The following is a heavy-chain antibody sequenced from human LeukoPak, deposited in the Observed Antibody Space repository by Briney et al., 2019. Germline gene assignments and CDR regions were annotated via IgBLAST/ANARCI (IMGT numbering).Heavy chain of an antibody. D-gene: IGHD3-22*01. J-gene: IGHJ6*03. Sequence: SETLSLTCTVSGGSISSYYWSWIRQPPGKGLEWIGYIYTSGSTNYNPSLKSRVTISVDTPKNQFSLKLSSVTAADTAVYYCARQSYYYDSRGSYYYYMDVWGKGTTVTVSS. CDR1: GGSISSYY. CDR3: ARQSYYYDSRGSYYYYMDV. V-gene: IGHV4-4*09. CDR2: IYTSGST.